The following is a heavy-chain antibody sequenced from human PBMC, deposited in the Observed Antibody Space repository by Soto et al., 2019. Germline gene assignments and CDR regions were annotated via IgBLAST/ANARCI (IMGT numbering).Heavy chain of an antibody. V-gene: IGHV3-30*18. D-gene: IGHD6-19*01. Sequence: QVQLVESGGGVVQPGRSLRLSCAASGFTFRSYGMHWVRQAPGKGLEWVAGILYDGSNKYYADSVKGRFTISRDNSKNTVYLQNNRPRSEDTGVFYLAKEDGSGLYLNDYRGQGTPGTVSS. J-gene: IGHJ4*02. CDR2: ILYDGSNK. CDR3: AKEDGSGLYLNDY. CDR1: GFTFRSYG.